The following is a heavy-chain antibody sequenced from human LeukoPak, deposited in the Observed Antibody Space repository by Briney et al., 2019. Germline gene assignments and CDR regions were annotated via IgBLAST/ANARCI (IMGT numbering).Heavy chain of an antibody. CDR1: GFTFKSYL. J-gene: IGHJ4*02. V-gene: IGHV3-23*01. CDR2: ISADGGST. CDR3: ARKDTSRGTGDLDY. Sequence: GGSLRLSCVASGFTFKSYLMAWVRQAPGKGLQWVSSISADGGSTYYADSVKGQFTVSRDNSKSTVYPQVNNLRADDTAVYYCARKDTSRGTGDLDYWGQGTLVTVSS. D-gene: IGHD7-27*01.